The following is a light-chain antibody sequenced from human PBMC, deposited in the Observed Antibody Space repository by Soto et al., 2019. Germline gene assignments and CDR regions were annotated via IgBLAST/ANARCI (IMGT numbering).Light chain of an antibody. Sequence: QSALTQPASVSGSPGQSITIPCTGTSGDVGSYNLVSWYQQHPGKAPKLLIYEVTERPSGVSNRFSGSTSGNTASLTISGLQPDDEADYYCCSYAGNSEVFGTGTKLTVL. CDR1: SGDVGSYNL. CDR3: CSYAGNSEV. J-gene: IGLJ1*01. V-gene: IGLV2-23*02. CDR2: EVT.